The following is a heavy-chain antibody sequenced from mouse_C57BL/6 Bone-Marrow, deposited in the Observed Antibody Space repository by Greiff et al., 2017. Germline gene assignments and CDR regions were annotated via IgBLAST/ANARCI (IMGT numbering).Heavy chain of an antibody. J-gene: IGHJ2*01. CDR2: IWTGGGT. V-gene: IGHV2-9-1*01. CDR1: GFSLTSYA. D-gene: IGHD1-1*01. CDR3: ARIYGSSYYYFDY. Sequence: VKLMESGPGLVAPSQSLSITCTVSGFSLTSYAISWVRQPPGKGLEWLGVIWTGGGTNYNSALKSRLSISKDNSKSQVFLKMNSLQTDDTARYYCARIYGSSYYYFDYWGQGTTLTVSS.